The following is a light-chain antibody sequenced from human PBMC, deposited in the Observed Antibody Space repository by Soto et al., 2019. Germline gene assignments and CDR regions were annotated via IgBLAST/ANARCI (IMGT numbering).Light chain of an antibody. CDR3: HQRSNWPLT. V-gene: IGKV3-11*01. CDR2: DAS. Sequence: EIQLTQSPATLSLSPGERATISCRASQSVSNYLTWYQHKPGQAPRLLIYDASNMATGTPARFSGSGSGTDFTLTISSLEPDDFAVYYCHQRSNWPLTFGGGTKVEI. J-gene: IGKJ4*01. CDR1: QSVSNY.